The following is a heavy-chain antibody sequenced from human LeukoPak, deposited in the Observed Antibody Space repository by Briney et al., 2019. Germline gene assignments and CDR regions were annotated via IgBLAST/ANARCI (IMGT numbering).Heavy chain of an antibody. CDR1: GGSVSSGTYY. Sequence: PSETLSLTCTVSGGSVSSGTYYWVWIRQPPGKGLEWIGRIYSSGSTNYNPSLKSRVTMSVDTSNNHFSLKLNSVTAADTAVYYCARVLGWAAFDYWGQGILVTVSS. CDR3: ARVLGWAAFDY. D-gene: IGHD2-15*01. V-gene: IGHV4-39*07. J-gene: IGHJ4*02. CDR2: IYSSGST.